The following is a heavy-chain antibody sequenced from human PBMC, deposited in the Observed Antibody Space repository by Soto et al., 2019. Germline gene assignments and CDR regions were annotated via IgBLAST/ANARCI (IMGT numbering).Heavy chain of an antibody. D-gene: IGHD4-17*01. J-gene: IGHJ5*02. CDR2: ISPYNGNT. V-gene: IGHV1-18*01. CDR1: GYTFTSYG. Sequence: QVQLVQSGAEVKKPGASVKVSCKASGYTFTSYGISWVRQAPGQGLEWMGWISPYNGNTNYAQKRQGRVTMTTDTSTTTAYMERRSQRSDDTAVYYCARDGTTVTTWDWFDPWGQGTLVTVSS. CDR3: ARDGTTVTTWDWFDP.